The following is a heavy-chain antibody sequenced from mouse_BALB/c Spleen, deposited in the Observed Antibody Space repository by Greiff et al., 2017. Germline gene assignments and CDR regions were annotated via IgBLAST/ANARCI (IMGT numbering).Heavy chain of an antibody. CDR1: GFTFSSFG. J-gene: IGHJ4*01. V-gene: IGHV5-17*02. CDR3: ARSRDSYAMDY. Sequence: DVMLVESGGGLVQPGGSRKLSCAASGFTFSSFGMHWVRQAPEKGLEWVAYISSGSSTIYYADTVKGRFTISRDNPKNTLFLQMTSLRSEDTAMYYCARSRDSYAMDYWGQGTSVTVSS. CDR2: ISSGSSTI.